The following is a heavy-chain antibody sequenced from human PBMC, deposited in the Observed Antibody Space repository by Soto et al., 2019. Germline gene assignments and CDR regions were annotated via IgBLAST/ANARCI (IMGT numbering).Heavy chain of an antibody. V-gene: IGHV1-3*01. CDR3: AIGIATVQRDP. J-gene: IGHJ5*02. D-gene: IGHD6-13*01. Sequence: GASVKVSCKASGYTFTRYTMNWVRQAPGQRLEWMGWINPDNGNTKSSQKFQDRVIITRDTSASTAYMDLSSLRSEDTAVYYCAIGIATVQRDPWGQGTLVTVSS. CDR1: GYTFTRYT. CDR2: INPDNGNT.